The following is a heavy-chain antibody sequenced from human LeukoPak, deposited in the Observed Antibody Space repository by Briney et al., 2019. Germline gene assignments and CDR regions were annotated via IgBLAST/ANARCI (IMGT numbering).Heavy chain of an antibody. Sequence: SETLSLTCTVSGGSISRYYWSWIRQPAGKGLEWNGRIYTSGSTNYNPSLKSRVTMSVDTSKNQFSLKLSSVTAADTAVYYCARTYCSGGSCHFDYWGQGTLVTVSS. CDR2: IYTSGST. V-gene: IGHV4-4*07. J-gene: IGHJ4*02. CDR3: ARTYCSGGSCHFDY. CDR1: GGSISRYY. D-gene: IGHD2-15*01.